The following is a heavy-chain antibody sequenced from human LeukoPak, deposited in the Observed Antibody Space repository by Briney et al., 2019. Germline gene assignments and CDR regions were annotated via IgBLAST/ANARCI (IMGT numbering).Heavy chain of an antibody. J-gene: IGHJ3*01. CDR2: IYTSGST. Sequence: PSETLSLTCTVSGGAISSYYWSWIRQPAGKGLEWFGRIYTSGSTNYNPSLKSRVTMSVDTSKNQFSLKLSSVTAADTAVYYCAKPSNYYGSATDAFDFWGQGTMVTVSS. CDR3: AKPSNYYGSATDAFDF. CDR1: GGAISSYY. D-gene: IGHD3-10*01. V-gene: IGHV4-4*07.